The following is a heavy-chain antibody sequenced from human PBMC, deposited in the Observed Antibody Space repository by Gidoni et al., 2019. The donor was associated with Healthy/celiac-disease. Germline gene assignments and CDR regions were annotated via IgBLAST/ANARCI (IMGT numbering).Heavy chain of an antibody. CDR2: INHSGST. J-gene: IGHJ4*02. CDR3: ASSSWYGY. D-gene: IGHD6-13*01. CDR1: GGSFSGYY. V-gene: IGHV4-34*01. Sequence: QVQLQQWGAGLLKPSETLSLTCAVYGGSFSGYYWSWIRQPPGKGLEWIGEINHSGSTNYNPSLKSRVTISVDTSKNQFSLKLSSVTAADTAVYYCASSSWYGYWGQGTLVTVSS.